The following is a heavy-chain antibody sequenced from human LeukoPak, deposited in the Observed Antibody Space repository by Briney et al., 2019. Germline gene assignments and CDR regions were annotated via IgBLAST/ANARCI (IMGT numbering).Heavy chain of an antibody. V-gene: IGHV4-59*01. J-gene: IGHJ4*02. D-gene: IGHD3-16*01. Sequence: RPSETLSLPCTVSGGSISSYYWSWIRQPPGKGLEWIGYIYCSGSTNYNPSLKSRVTISVDTSKNQFSLKLSSVTAADTAVYYCARDSYILGYFDYWGQGTLVTVSS. CDR3: ARDSYILGYFDY. CDR2: IYCSGST. CDR1: GGSISSYY.